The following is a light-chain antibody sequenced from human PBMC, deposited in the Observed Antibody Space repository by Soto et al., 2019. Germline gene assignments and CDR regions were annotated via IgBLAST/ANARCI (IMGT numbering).Light chain of an antibody. CDR2: SNN. CDR1: SSNIGSST. CDR3: CSFSVGSPL. Sequence: QSVLTQPPSASGTPGQRVTISCSGSSSNIGSSTVTWYQQLPGAAPTVLIHSNNQRPSGVPDRFSGSKSGTSASLTISGLLAEDEADYYCCSFSVGSPLFATGTKVTVL. J-gene: IGLJ1*01. V-gene: IGLV1-44*01.